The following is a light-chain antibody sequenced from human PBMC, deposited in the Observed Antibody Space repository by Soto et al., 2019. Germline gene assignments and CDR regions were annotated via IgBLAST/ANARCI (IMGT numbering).Light chain of an antibody. V-gene: IGKV3-20*01. J-gene: IGKJ2*01. CDR1: QSVSANF. Sequence: EIVLTQSPGTLSLSPGERATLSCRASQSVSANFVAWYQQKPGQPPRLFIFAASGRAAGLPDRFSGSGSGADFTLTISRLEPGGLAVYYCQQYGSSPYTFAQGTKLDI. CDR3: QQYGSSPYT. CDR2: AAS.